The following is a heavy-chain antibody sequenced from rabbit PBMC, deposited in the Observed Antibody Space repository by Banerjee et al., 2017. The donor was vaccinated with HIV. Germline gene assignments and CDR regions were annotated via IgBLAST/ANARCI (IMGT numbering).Heavy chain of an antibody. Sequence: QSLEESGGDLVKPGGTLTLTCTASGFTFNDYWMSWVRQAPGKGLEWITWIDGGSSGSSYYASWAKGRFTITRSTSLNTVTLQMTGLTVADTATYFCARWGLALTLDLWGQGTLVTVS. V-gene: IGHV1S40*01. CDR1: GFTFNDYW. CDR2: IDGGSSGSS. CDR3: ARWGLALTLDL. J-gene: IGHJ6*01. D-gene: IGHD4-1*01.